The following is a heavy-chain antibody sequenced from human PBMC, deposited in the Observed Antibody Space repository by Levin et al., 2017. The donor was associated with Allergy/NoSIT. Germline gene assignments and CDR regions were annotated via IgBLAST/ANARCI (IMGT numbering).Heavy chain of an antibody. J-gene: IGHJ4*02. CDR1: GGSISSGTFY. D-gene: IGHD2-15*01. CDR3: ARGYCSGGSCYSGAYFDS. V-gene: IGHV4-31*03. Sequence: SETLSLTCTVSGGSISSGTFYWTWIRQQPGKGLEWIGYIDYTGSSYYNPSLKSRLTISEDTSKNQFSLKLSSVTAADTAVYYCARGYCSGGSCYSGAYFDSWGRGTLVTVSS. CDR2: IDYTGSS.